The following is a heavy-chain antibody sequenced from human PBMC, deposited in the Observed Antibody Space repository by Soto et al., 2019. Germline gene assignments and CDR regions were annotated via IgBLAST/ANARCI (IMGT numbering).Heavy chain of an antibody. CDR1: GGTFSSSA. CDR3: ARSETAGHRGFDI. D-gene: IGHD6-19*01. J-gene: IGHJ3*02. V-gene: IGHV1-69*06. CDR2: IITTFGTA. Sequence: QVQLVQSGAEMREPGSSVKVSCKASGGTFSSSAINWLRQAPGQGPEWMGGIITTFGTANYIEKFRGRVTITEHTSTSTAYMEVSSLTSEDTAMYFCARSETAGHRGFDIWGQGTMVTVSS.